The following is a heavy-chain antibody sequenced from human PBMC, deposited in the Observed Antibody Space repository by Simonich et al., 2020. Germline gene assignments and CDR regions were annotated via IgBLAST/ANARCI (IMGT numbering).Heavy chain of an antibody. V-gene: IGHV4-34*01. J-gene: IGHJ4*02. CDR1: GGSFSVYY. Sequence: QVQLQQWGAGLLKPSETLSLTCAVYGGSFSVYYWSWIRQPPGKGLEWIGEINDSGSTNYNPSLKSRVTISVDTSKNQFSLKLSSVTAADTAVYYCARHLQLGPFDYWGQGTLVTVSS. CDR3: ARHLQLGPFDY. D-gene: IGHD1-1*01. CDR2: INDSGST.